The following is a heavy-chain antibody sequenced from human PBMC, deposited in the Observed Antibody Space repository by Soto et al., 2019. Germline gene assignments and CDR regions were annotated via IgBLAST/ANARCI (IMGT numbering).Heavy chain of an antibody. CDR2: IIPIFGTA. J-gene: IGHJ3*02. D-gene: IGHD2-2*02. V-gene: IGHV1-69*01. Sequence: KVSCKASGGTFSSYAISWVRQAPGQGLEWMGGIIPIFGTANYAQKFQGRVTITADESTSTAYMELSSLRSEDTAVYYCARDQIPRGAFDIWGQGTMVTVSS. CDR3: ARDQIPRGAFDI. CDR1: GGTFSSYA.